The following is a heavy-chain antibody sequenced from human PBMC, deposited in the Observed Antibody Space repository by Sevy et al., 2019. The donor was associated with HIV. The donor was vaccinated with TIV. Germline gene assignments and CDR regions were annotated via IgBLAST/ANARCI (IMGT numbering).Heavy chain of an antibody. V-gene: IGHV3-30-3*01. CDR2: ISYDGINK. CDR1: GFIFNTYA. CDR3: ASTGYCTGGSCYSPFGY. D-gene: IGHD2-15*01. J-gene: IGHJ4*02. Sequence: GGSLRLSCAASGFIFNTYAMHWVRQAPGKGLEWVAVISYDGINKYYADSVKGRFTMSRDNSRNTLDLQMNSLRSEDTALYYCASTGYCTGGSCYSPFGYWGQGTLVTVSS.